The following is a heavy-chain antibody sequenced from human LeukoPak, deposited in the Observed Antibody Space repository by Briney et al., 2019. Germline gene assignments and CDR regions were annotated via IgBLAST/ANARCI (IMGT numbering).Heavy chain of an antibody. D-gene: IGHD6-13*01. CDR1: GFTFEDYA. CDR2: ISWNSGSI. V-gene: IGHV3-9*03. Sequence: PGGSLRLSXAASGFTFEDYAMHWVRQAPGKGLEWVSGISWNSGSIGYADSVKGRFTISRDNAKNSLYLQMNSLRAEDMALYYCAKGGSSSWYAPGFDYWGQGTLVTVSS. CDR3: AKGGSSSWYAPGFDY. J-gene: IGHJ4*02.